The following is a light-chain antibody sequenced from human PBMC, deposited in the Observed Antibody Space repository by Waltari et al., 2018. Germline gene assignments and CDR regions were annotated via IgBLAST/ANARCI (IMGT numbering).Light chain of an antibody. J-gene: IGKJ1*01. V-gene: IGKV3-20*01. CDR3: QTHERLPAT. CDR1: QSIGRY. CDR2: AAS. Sequence: MLTQSPGTLSLSLGERAILSCRASQSIGRYLVWYQQRPGQAPRLLIYAASTRATGIPDRFSGSGSGTDFTLTISRLEPEDFAVYYCQTHERLPATFGQGTKVEIK.